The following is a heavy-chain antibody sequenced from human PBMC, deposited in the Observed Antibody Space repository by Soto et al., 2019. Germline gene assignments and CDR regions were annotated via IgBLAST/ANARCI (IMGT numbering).Heavy chain of an antibody. Sequence: GESLKISCKGSGYNFATYWIGWVRQMPGKGLEWMGIIYPHDSDTRYSPSFRGQVTISADTSTSTAYLQWRSLKASDTAMYYCARRIDNNLHDWGQGPRVTVSS. D-gene: IGHD1-20*01. V-gene: IGHV5-51*01. J-gene: IGHJ4*02. CDR1: GYNFATYW. CDR2: IYPHDSDT. CDR3: ARRIDNNLHD.